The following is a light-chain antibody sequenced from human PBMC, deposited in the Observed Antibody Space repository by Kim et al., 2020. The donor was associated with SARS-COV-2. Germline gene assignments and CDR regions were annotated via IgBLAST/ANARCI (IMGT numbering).Light chain of an antibody. CDR1: SSDVGGYNY. CDR2: DVS. Sequence: PGQSITITCTGTSSDVGGYNYVSWYQQHPGKAPKLMIYDVSKRPSGVSNRFSGSKSGNTASLTISGLQAEDEADYYCSSYTSSSTLFGGGTQLTVL. CDR3: SSYTSSSTL. V-gene: IGLV2-14*04. J-gene: IGLJ2*01.